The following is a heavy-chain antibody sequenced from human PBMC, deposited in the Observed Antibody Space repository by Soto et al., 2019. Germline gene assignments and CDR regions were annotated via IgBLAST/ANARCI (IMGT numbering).Heavy chain of an antibody. CDR1: GGTFSSYT. Sequence: SVKVSCKASGGTFSSYTISWVRQAPGQGLEWMGRIIPILGIANYAQKFQGRVTITADESTSTAYMELSSLRSEDTAVYYCARDLTRYCSGGSCEKGVDYWGQGTLVTVSS. J-gene: IGHJ4*02. CDR3: ARDLTRYCSGGSCEKGVDY. V-gene: IGHV1-69*04. CDR2: IIPILGIA. D-gene: IGHD2-15*01.